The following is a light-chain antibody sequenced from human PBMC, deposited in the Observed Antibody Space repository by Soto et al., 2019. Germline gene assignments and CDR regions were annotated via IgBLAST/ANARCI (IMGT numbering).Light chain of an antibody. CDR1: QTISSW. V-gene: IGKV1-5*03. J-gene: IGKJ1*01. Sequence: EIHMSQSPSTQSGSVGDRGSVTCRASQTISSWLAWYQQKPGKAPKFLFYKASTLKSGVPAWSCGSGSGTEFSLSLLSFRADDFAGYFCKQYKSYSHTFGQGTKVDIK. CDR3: KQYKSYSHT. CDR2: KAS.